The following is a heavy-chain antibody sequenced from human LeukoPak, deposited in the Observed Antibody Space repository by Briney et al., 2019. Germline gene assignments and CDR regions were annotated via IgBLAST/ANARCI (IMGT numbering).Heavy chain of an antibody. Sequence: GGSLRLSCAASGFTFFSYTMNWVRQAPGKGLEWVSSISSTRSYIYYADSVKGRFTISRDNAKNSLFLQMNSLRAEDTAVYYCAKDRQWLVLGVGDYWGQGTLVTVSS. CDR1: GFTFFSYT. CDR3: AKDRQWLVLGVGDY. J-gene: IGHJ4*02. CDR2: ISSTRSYI. D-gene: IGHD6-19*01. V-gene: IGHV3-21*04.